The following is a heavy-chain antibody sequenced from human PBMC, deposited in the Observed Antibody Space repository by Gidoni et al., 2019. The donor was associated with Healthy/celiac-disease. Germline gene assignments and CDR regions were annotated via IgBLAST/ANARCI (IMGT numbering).Heavy chain of an antibody. CDR3: AREVDSSSWYGGAFDI. V-gene: IGHV4-30-2*01. CDR1: GGSISSGGYS. J-gene: IGHJ3*02. CDR2: IYHSGST. Sequence: QLQLQESGSGLVKPSQTLSLTCAVSGGSISSGGYSWSWIRQPPGKGLEWIGYIYHSGSTYYNPSLKSRVTISVDRSKNQFSLKLSSVTAADTAVYYCAREVDSSSWYGGAFDIWGQGTMVTVSP. D-gene: IGHD6-13*01.